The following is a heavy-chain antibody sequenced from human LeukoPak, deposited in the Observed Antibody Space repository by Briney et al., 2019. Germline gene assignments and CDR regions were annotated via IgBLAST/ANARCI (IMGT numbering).Heavy chain of an antibody. D-gene: IGHD1-7*01. Sequence: PSETLSLTCTASGGSINTPNYYWGWIRQTPGKGLEWIGNIFYSGGTYYSPSLTSRVTISLDTSRNQFSLKLNSVTAADTAVYYCASGYNWNYIIYYYYYMDVWGKGTTVTVSS. CDR2: IFYSGGT. V-gene: IGHV4-39*07. J-gene: IGHJ6*03. CDR3: ASGYNWNYIIYYYYYMDV. CDR1: GGSINTPNYY.